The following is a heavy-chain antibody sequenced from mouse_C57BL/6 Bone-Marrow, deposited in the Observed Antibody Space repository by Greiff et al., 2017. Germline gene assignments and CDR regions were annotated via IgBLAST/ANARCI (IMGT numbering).Heavy chain of an antibody. Sequence: QVQLKQPGAELVKPGASVKLSCKASGYTFTSYWMHWVKQRPGRGLEWIGRIDPNSGGTKYNEKFKSKATLTVDKPTSTAYMQLSSLTSEDSAVYFCARCFYYDAYYVDYGGQGTTLSVSS. J-gene: IGHJ2*01. V-gene: IGHV1-72*01. CDR3: ARCFYYDAYYVDY. CDR2: IDPNSGGT. CDR1: GYTFTSYW. D-gene: IGHD1-1*01.